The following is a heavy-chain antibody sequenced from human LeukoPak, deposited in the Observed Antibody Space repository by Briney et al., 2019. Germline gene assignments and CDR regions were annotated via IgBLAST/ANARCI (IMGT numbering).Heavy chain of an antibody. D-gene: IGHD6-19*01. CDR3: ARGQWLALKPPVYFDY. Sequence: SETLSLTCAVYGGSFSGYYWSWIRQPPGKGLEWIGEINHSGSTNYNPSLKSRVTISVDTSKNQFSLQLSSVTAADTAVYYCARGQWLALKPPVYFDYWGQGTLVTVPS. V-gene: IGHV4-34*01. J-gene: IGHJ4*02. CDR1: GGSFSGYY. CDR2: INHSGST.